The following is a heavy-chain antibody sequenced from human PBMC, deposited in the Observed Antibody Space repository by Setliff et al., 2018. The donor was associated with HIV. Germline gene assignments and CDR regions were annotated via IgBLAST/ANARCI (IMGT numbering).Heavy chain of an antibody. J-gene: IGHJ4*02. V-gene: IGHV1-46*01. CDR3: ARRVSYASSGYPLGY. Sequence: ASVKVSCKASGYTFINFYLHWVRLAPGQGLEWMGMVNSGSGSTVFAQKFQGRVTMTTDTSTNTVYLELTSLRSEDTAVYFCARRVSYASSGYPLGYWGQGTQVTVSS. CDR1: GYTFINFY. D-gene: IGHD3-22*01. CDR2: VNSGSGST.